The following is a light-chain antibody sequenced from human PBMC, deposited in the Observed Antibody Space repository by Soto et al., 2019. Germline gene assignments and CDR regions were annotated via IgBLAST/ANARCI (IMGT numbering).Light chain of an antibody. Sequence: ELGLTQSPGTLSLSPGERATISCRASQSVSSGFLAWYQQKPGQAPRLLIYGASSRATGIPDRFSGSGSGTYFTLTISRLEPEDFAVYYCQQYGRSVTFGGGTKVEIK. CDR1: QSVSSGF. CDR3: QQYGRSVT. V-gene: IGKV3-20*01. J-gene: IGKJ4*01. CDR2: GAS.